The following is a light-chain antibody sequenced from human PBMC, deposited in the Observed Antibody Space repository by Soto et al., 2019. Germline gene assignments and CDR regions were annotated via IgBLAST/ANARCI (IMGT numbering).Light chain of an antibody. CDR1: SGDVGNYNL. J-gene: IGLJ3*02. CDR3: CAYAGGSVYVL. V-gene: IGLV2-23*02. Sequence: QSALTQPASVSGSPGQSITISCTGTSGDVGNYNLVSWYQQHPGKAPHLMIYEVSKRPSGVSNRFSGSKSGTTASLTISGLQAEDEADYYCCAYAGGSVYVLFGGGTKLTVL. CDR2: EVS.